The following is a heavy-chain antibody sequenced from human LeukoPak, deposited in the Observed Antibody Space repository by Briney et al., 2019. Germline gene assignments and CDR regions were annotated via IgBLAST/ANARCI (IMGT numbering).Heavy chain of an antibody. D-gene: IGHD5-18*01. V-gene: IGHV4-59*01. CDR1: GGSISSYY. Sequence: PSETLSLTCTVSGGSISSYYWSWIRQPPGKGLEWIGYIYYSGSTNYKSSLKSRVTISVDTSKNQFSLKLSSVTAADTAVYYCARTTEGGYSYGYFYYYYMDVWGKGTTVTISS. J-gene: IGHJ6*03. CDR2: IYYSGST. CDR3: ARTTEGGYSYGYFYYYYMDV.